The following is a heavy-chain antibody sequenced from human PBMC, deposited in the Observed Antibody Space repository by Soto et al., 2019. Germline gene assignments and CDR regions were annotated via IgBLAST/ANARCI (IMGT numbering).Heavy chain of an antibody. Sequence: PGGSLRLSCAASGLTFSSYEMNWVRQAPGKGLEWVSYISSSGSTIYYADSVKGRFTISRDNAKNSLYLQMNSLRAEDTAVYYCARDLEDYDILTGQHSGSFDFWGQGSLVTASS. CDR3: ARDLEDYDILTGQHSGSFDF. CDR1: GLTFSSYE. J-gene: IGHJ4*02. V-gene: IGHV3-48*03. CDR2: ISSSGSTI. D-gene: IGHD3-9*01.